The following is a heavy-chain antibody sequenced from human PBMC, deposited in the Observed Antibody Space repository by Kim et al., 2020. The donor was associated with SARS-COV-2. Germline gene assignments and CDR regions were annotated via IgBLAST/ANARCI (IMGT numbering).Heavy chain of an antibody. Sequence: NYAQKVQGWVTMTRDTSISTAYMEMSRLRSDDTAVYYCARGSAAGNGMDVWGQGTTVTVSS. D-gene: IGHD6-13*01. V-gene: IGHV1-2*04. CDR3: ARGSAAGNGMDV. J-gene: IGHJ6*02.